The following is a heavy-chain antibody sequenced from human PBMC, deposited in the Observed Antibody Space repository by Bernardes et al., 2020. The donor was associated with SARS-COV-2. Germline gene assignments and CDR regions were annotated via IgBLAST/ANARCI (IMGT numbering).Heavy chain of an antibody. CDR3: AGRITLFGVITAFFDR. Sequence: ASVQVSCKVSGYSLPELPIHWVRQAPGKGLEWMGGFDSEDGQTIYAQKFQGRVTMIEDTSTDTAYMELNSLRSEDTAVYFCAGRITLFGVITAFFDRWGQGTLVTVSS. J-gene: IGHJ4*02. V-gene: IGHV1-24*01. CDR1: GYSLPELP. CDR2: FDSEDGQT. D-gene: IGHD3-3*01.